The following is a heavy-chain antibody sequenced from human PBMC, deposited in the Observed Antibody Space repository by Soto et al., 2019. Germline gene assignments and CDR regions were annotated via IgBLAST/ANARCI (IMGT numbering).Heavy chain of an antibody. CDR1: GGTFSSYA. CDR3: ARDYYYDSSGTMYY. J-gene: IGHJ4*02. CDR2: IIPIFGTA. D-gene: IGHD3-22*01. V-gene: IGHV1-69*13. Sequence: SVKVSCKASGGTFSSYAISWVRQAPGQGLEWMGGIIPIFGTANYAQKFQGRVTITADESTSTAYMELSSLRSEDTAVYYCARDYYYDSSGTMYYWGQGTLVTVSS.